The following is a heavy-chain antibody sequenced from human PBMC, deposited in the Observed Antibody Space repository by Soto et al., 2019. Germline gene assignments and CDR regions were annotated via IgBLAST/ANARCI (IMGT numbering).Heavy chain of an antibody. CDR3: ACISSRGYSYGFYYYGMDV. Sequence: PSETLSLTCTVSGGSISSSRYYWGWIRQPPGKGLEWIGSIFYSGTTYYNPSLKSRVTISVDTSKNQFSLKLSSVTAADTAVYYRACISSRGYSYGFYYYGMDVWGPGTTVT. CDR2: IFYSGTT. D-gene: IGHD5-18*01. CDR1: GGSISSSRYY. J-gene: IGHJ6*02. V-gene: IGHV4-39*01.